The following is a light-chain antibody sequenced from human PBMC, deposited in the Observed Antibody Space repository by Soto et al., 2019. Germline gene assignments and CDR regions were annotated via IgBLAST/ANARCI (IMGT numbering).Light chain of an antibody. J-gene: IGKJ5*01. CDR1: QRLASNY. CDR3: QQYADSPIT. Sequence: EIELTQAPGSLSLSPGEGATLSWSASQRLASNYLAWYQQRPGQAPRLLLYGVSSRATGIPDRFSGSGSGTDFTLAISRVEPEDFAVYFCQQYADSPITFGQGTRLEIK. CDR2: GVS. V-gene: IGKV3-20*01.